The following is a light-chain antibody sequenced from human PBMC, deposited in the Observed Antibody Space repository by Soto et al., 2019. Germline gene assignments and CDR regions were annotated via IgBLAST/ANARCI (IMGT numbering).Light chain of an antibody. CDR2: DAS. Sequence: DIQLTQSPSTLCASVGDRVAITCRASQSIYTWLAWYQQKPGKAPNLLIYDASNLETGGPSRFNGSGSGAEFSLTISSLEPDDFATYYCQQYETYSPTFVQGTKVHIK. CDR1: QSIYTW. J-gene: IGKJ1*01. V-gene: IGKV1-5*01. CDR3: QQYETYSPT.